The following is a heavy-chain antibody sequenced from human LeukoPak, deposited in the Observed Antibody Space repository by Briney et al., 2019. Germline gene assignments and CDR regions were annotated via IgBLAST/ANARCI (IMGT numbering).Heavy chain of an antibody. D-gene: IGHD4-17*01. CDR1: GFTVSSNY. J-gene: IGHJ4*02. V-gene: IGHV3-53*01. Sequence: PGGSLRLSCAASGFTVSSNYMSWVRQAPGKGLEWVSLIYSGGSTYYADSVKGRFTISRDNSKNTLYLQMNSLRAEDTAVYYCARPPLTVTPRWIDYWGQGTLVTVSS. CDR3: ARPPLTVTPRWIDY. CDR2: IYSGGST.